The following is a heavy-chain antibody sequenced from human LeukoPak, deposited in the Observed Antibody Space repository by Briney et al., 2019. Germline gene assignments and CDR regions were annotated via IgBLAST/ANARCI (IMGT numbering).Heavy chain of an antibody. J-gene: IGHJ4*02. Sequence: GGSLRLSCAASGFTFSSYAMHWVRQAPGKGLEWVAVISYDGSNKYYADSVKGRFTISRDNSKNTLYLQMHSLRAEDTAVYYCARSGVEALYDYWGQGTLVTVSS. D-gene: IGHD3-3*01. CDR2: ISYDGSNK. CDR1: GFTFSSYA. V-gene: IGHV3-30-3*01. CDR3: ARSGVEALYDY.